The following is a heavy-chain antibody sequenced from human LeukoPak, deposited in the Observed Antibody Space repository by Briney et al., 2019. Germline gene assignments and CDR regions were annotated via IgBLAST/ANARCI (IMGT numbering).Heavy chain of an antibody. CDR3: AKWGDYLYYFDY. V-gene: IGHV3-23*01. J-gene: IGHJ4*02. Sequence: GGSLRLSCAASGFTFSSYGMSWVRQAPGKGLEWVSAISGSGGSTYYADSVKGRFTISRDNSKNTLYLQMNSLRAEDTAVYYCAKWGDYLYYFDYWGQGTLVTVSS. CDR1: GFTFSSYG. D-gene: IGHD4-17*01. CDR2: ISGSGGST.